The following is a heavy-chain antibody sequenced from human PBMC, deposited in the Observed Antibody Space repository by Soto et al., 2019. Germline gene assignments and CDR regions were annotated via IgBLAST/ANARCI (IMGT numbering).Heavy chain of an antibody. CDR3: EGDPSPFLVSGSYLLMEKNTWFAP. D-gene: IGHD3-10*01. CDR1: GYTFTSYG. CDR2: ISAYNGNT. Sequence: ASVKVSCKASGYTFTSYGISWVRQAPGQGLEWMGWISAYNGNTNYAQKLQGRVTMTTDTSTSTAYMKLRSLRSDDTAVYYYEGDPSPFLVSGSYLLMEKNTWFAPWGQETLVTVSS. J-gene: IGHJ5*02. V-gene: IGHV1-18*01.